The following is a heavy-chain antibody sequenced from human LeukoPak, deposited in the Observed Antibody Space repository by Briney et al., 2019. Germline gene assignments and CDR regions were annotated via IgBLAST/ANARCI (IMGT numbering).Heavy chain of an antibody. CDR3: AREAITNRTVV. V-gene: IGHV4-59*01. CDR2: IYYSGST. D-gene: IGHD4-23*01. Sequence: SETLSLTCTVSGGAISSYYWSWIRKPPGKGLEWIGYIYYSGSTNYNPSLKSRVTISVDTSKNQFSLKLSSVTAADTAVYYCAREAITNRTVVWGQGTPVTVSS. CDR1: GGAISSYY. J-gene: IGHJ4*02.